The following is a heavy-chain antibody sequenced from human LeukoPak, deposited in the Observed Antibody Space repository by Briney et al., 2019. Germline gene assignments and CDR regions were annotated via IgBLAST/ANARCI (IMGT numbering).Heavy chain of an antibody. Sequence: GGSLRLSCAASGFTFSSYAMHWVRQAPGKGLEWLAVISYDGSNKYYADSVKGRFTVSRDNSKNTLYLQMNSLRAEDTAVYYCARAVPSYCGGDCYPTDYWGQGTLVTVSS. CDR2: ISYDGSNK. CDR1: GFTFSSYA. V-gene: IGHV3-30-3*01. CDR3: ARAVPSYCGGDCYPTDY. J-gene: IGHJ4*02. D-gene: IGHD2-21*02.